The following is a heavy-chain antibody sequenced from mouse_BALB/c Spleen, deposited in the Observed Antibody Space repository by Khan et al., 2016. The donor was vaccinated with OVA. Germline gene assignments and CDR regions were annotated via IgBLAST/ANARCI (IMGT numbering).Heavy chain of an antibody. Sequence: EVELVESGTVLARPGASVKMSCKASGYTFTSYWIHWIKQRPGQGLEWIGDIYPGNTDTNYNQKFQGKAKLTAVTSTSTAYMELSSLTNEDSAVYYYTRRNWDVAWFAYWGQGTLVTVSA. CDR2: IYPGNTDT. D-gene: IGHD4-1*01. J-gene: IGHJ3*01. CDR3: TRRNWDVAWFAY. CDR1: GYTFTSYW. V-gene: IGHV1-5*01.